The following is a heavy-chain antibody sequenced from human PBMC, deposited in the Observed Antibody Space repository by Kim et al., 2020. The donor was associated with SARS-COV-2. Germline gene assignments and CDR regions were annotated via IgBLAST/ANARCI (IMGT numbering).Heavy chain of an antibody. CDR3: ARHIFIVMVGSATGTWFDP. J-gene: IGHJ5*02. CDR1: GGSLNSGKNY. V-gene: IGHV4-39*01. CDR2: ISYSGST. D-gene: IGHD2-8*02. Sequence: SETLSLTCSVSGGSLNSGKNYWAWIRQSPGKGLEWIGSISYSGSTYYNPSLRSRVTLSVDTSENQFSLKLSSVTAADTAVYYCARHIFIVMVGSATGTWFDPWGQGTLVTVSA.